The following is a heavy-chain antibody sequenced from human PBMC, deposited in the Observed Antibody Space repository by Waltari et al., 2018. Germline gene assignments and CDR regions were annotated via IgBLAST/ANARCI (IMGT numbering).Heavy chain of an antibody. D-gene: IGHD1-26*01. CDR1: GFTFDDYT. J-gene: IGHJ4*02. V-gene: IGHV3-43*01. CDR3: ARFRSGSNLDY. Sequence: EVQLVESGGVVVQPGGSLRLSCAASGFTFDDYTMHWVRQAPGKGLEWVSLISWDGGSTYYADSVKGRLTISRDNAYNSLYLQMNSLRAEDTAVYYCARFRSGSNLDYWGQGTLVTVSS. CDR2: ISWDGGST.